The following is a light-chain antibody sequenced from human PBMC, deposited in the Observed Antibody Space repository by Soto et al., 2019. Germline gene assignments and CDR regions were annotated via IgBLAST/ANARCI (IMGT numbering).Light chain of an antibody. CDR3: QQRINWPLT. Sequence: EILLTQSPATLSLSPGERATLSCRAGQSVVTSLAWYQQKPGQAPRLLIYDASNRATGVPDRFSGSGSGTDFTLTISTLEPEDFAVYYCQQRINWPLTFGGGTKVELK. V-gene: IGKV3-11*01. CDR1: QSVVTS. J-gene: IGKJ4*01. CDR2: DAS.